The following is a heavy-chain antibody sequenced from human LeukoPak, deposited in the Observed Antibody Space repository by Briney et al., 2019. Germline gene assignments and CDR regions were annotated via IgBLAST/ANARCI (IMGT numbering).Heavy chain of an antibody. Sequence: GGSLRLSCAASGFTFSSYAMSWVRQAPGKGLEWVSYISSSGSTIYYADSVKGRFTISRDNAKNSLYLQMNSLRAEDTAVYYCARALSRYTVTVGLYFDYWGQGTLVTVSS. D-gene: IGHD4-17*01. J-gene: IGHJ4*02. CDR3: ARALSRYTVTVGLYFDY. CDR2: ISSSGSTI. CDR1: GFTFSSYA. V-gene: IGHV3-48*04.